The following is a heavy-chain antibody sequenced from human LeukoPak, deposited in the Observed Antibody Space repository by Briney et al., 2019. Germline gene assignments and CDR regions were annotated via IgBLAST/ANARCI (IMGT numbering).Heavy chain of an antibody. J-gene: IGHJ6*03. Sequence: GGSLRLSCAASGFTVSSNYMSWVRQAPGKGLERVSVIYSGGSAYYADSVKGRFTISRDNSKNTLYLQMNSLRAEDTAVYYCARDQGSVYYDSSGYPYYYYYMDVWGKGTTVTVSS. D-gene: IGHD3-22*01. CDR3: ARDQGSVYYDSSGYPYYYYYMDV. CDR2: IYSGGSA. V-gene: IGHV3-53*01. CDR1: GFTVSSNY.